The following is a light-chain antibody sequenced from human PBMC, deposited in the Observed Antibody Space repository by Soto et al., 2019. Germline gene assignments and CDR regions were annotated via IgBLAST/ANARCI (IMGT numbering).Light chain of an antibody. Sequence: IHMTQSPSSLSASVGTRVSSTCLASQDIRNYLAWYQQKPGKVPKVLIYAASTLQPGVPSRFSGSGSGTDFTLTINSLQPDDIATYYCQNYDSAPITFGQGTRLEI. CDR1: QDIRNY. V-gene: IGKV1-27*01. J-gene: IGKJ5*01. CDR2: AAS. CDR3: QNYDSAPIT.